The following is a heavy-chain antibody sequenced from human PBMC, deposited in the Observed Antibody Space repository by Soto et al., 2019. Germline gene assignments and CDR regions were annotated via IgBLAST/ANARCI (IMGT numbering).Heavy chain of an antibody. CDR2: ISYDGSNK. V-gene: IGHV3-30*18. J-gene: IGHJ4*02. Sequence: GGSLRLSCAASGFTFSSYGMHWVRQAPGKGLEWVAVISYDGSNKYYTDSVKGRFTISRDNSKNTLYLQMNSLRAEDTAVYYCAKDKVQRGYSYGPFDYWGQGTLVTVSS. CDR1: GFTFSSYG. CDR3: AKDKVQRGYSYGPFDY. D-gene: IGHD5-18*01.